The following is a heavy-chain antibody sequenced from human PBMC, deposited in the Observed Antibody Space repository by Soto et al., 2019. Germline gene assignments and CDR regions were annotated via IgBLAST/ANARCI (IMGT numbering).Heavy chain of an antibody. Sequence: PGGSLRLSCAASGFTFSSYSMNWVRQAPGKGLEWVSSISSSSSYIYYADSVKGRFTISRDNAKNSLYLQMNSLRAEDTAVYYCARPTTVTPTSSARYYYYGMDVCRQGTTVTSP. CDR1: GFTFSSYS. J-gene: IGHJ6*02. D-gene: IGHD4-4*01. V-gene: IGHV3-21*01. CDR3: ARPTTVTPTSSARYYYYGMDV. CDR2: ISSSSSYI.